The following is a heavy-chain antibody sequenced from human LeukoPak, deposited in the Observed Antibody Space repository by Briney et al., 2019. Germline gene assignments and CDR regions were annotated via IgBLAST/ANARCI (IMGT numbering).Heavy chain of an antibody. D-gene: IGHD2-2*01. Sequence: GGSLRLSCAASGFTFSSYAMHWVRQAPGNGLEWVAFIRYEGSNKFYADSVKGRFTISRDTSKNTLYLQMNSLTTEDSAMYYCAKAGYCATTGCPDYYYMDVWGRGTTVTVSS. CDR2: IRYEGSNK. CDR1: GFTFSSYA. J-gene: IGHJ6*03. V-gene: IGHV3-30*02. CDR3: AKAGYCATTGCPDYYYMDV.